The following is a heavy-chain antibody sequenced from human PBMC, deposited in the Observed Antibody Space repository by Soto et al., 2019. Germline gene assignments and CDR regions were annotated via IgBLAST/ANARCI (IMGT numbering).Heavy chain of an antibody. CDR3: AREEGCYNMGTFPFYFMGV. CDR2: IIPILGTG. D-gene: IGHD6-19*01. J-gene: IGHJ6*03. CDR1: GGTFTSET. Sequence: QVQLVQSGPEVKKSGSSVKFSCNLSGGTFTSETISWVRQAPGQGLEWMGRIIPILGTGNYAQKFQCRITIPEDKSTKTGYMELSSLTSEYTAVYFCAREEGCYNMGTFPFYFMGVWGNGNTVTVSS. V-gene: IGHV1-69*08.